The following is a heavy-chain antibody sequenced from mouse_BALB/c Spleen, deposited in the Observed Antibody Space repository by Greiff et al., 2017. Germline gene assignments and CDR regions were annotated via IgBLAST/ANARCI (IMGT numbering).Heavy chain of an antibody. V-gene: IGHV5-6-5*01. CDR3: ASGGNYYAMDY. CDR1: GFAFSSYD. CDR2: ISSGGST. J-gene: IGHJ4*01. D-gene: IGHD2-1*01. Sequence: EVQVVESGGGLVKPGGSLKLSCAASGFAFSSYDMSWVRQTPEKRLEWVAYISSGGSTYYPDSVKGRFTISRDNARNILYLQMSSLRSEDTAMYYCASGGNYYAMDYWGQGTSVTVSS.